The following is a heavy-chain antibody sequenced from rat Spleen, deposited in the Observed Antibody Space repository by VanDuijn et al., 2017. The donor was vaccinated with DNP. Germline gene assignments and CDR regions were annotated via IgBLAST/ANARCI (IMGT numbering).Heavy chain of an antibody. Sequence: EVQLVESGGGLVQPGRSLKLSCVASGFTFNNYWMTWIRQVPGKGLEWVASINTDGGRTDYQDSVKGRFTISRDNARSTLYLQMDSLRSEDTATYYCARHELGALDYWGQGVMVTVSS. D-gene: IGHD5-1*01. CDR3: ARHELGALDY. CDR2: INTDGGRT. V-gene: IGHV5-31*01. CDR1: GFTFNNYW. J-gene: IGHJ2*01.